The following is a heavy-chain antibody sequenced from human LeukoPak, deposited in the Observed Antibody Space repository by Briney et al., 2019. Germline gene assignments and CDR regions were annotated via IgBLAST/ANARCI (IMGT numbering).Heavy chain of an antibody. CDR3: SRNNNTDGWFDP. Sequence: SQTLSLTCAISGDSVSSNTAAWNWIRQSPSRGLEWLGRTYYRSKWYNDYAVSVKSRITINPDTSKNQFSLHLNSVTPEDAAVYYCSRNNNTDGWFDPWGQGALVTVSS. V-gene: IGHV6-1*01. J-gene: IGHJ5*02. D-gene: IGHD1/OR15-1a*01. CDR1: GDSVSSNTAA. CDR2: TYYRSKWYN.